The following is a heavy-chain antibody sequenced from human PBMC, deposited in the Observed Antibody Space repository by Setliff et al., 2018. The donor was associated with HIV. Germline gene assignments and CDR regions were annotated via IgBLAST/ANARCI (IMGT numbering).Heavy chain of an antibody. Sequence: SETLSLTCTVSGGSISSGGYYWSWIRQHTGKGLEWIGYIYYSGSTYYNPSLKSRVTISVDPSKTQFSLKLSSVTAADTAVYYCARDYSPPNHVPCAFDIWAKGQWSPSPQ. V-gene: IGHV4-31*03. J-gene: IGHJ3*02. CDR2: IYYSGST. D-gene: IGHD2-15*01. CDR1: GGSISSGGYY. CDR3: ARDYSPPNHVPCAFDI.